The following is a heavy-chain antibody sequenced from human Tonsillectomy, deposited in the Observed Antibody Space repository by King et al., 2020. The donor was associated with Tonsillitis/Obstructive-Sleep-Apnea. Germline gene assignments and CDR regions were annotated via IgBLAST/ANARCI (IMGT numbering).Heavy chain of an antibody. J-gene: IGHJ2*01. CDR3: ARSGYCSSTNCYWYFDL. CDR1: GFTFTRYW. Sequence: AQLVESGGGLVQPGGSLRLSCAASGFTFTRYWMSWVRQAPGKGLEWVANIKEDGSEKYYVDSVKGRFTISRDNAKNSLYLQMNSLRAEDTAVYYCARSGYCSSTNCYWYFDLWGRGTLVIVSS. D-gene: IGHD2-2*01. CDR2: IKEDGSEK. V-gene: IGHV3-7*01.